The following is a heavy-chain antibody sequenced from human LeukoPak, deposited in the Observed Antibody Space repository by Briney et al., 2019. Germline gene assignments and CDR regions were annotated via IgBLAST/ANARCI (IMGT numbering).Heavy chain of an antibody. J-gene: IGHJ5*02. Sequence: GGSLRLSCAASGFTFNSYTMTWVRQAPGKGLEWVSYISSSGSTIYYADSVKGRFTISRDNAKNSLYLQMNSLRAEDTAVYYCARDREPTQWLVRGWFDPWGQGTLVTVSS. D-gene: IGHD6-19*01. CDR2: ISSSGSTI. CDR3: ARDREPTQWLVRGWFDP. V-gene: IGHV3-48*04. CDR1: GFTFNSYT.